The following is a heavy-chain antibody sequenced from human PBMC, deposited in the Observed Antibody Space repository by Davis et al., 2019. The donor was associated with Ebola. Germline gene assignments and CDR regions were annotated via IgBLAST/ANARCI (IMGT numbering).Heavy chain of an antibody. CDR2: TYYKSKWYN. CDR1: GDSVSSGG. V-gene: IGHV6-1*01. J-gene: IGHJ6*02. D-gene: IGHD5-18*01. Sequence: PSETLFLTCAISGDSVSSGGWNWIRHSPSRGLEWLRRTYYKSKWYNDYAVSVKSRITINPDTSKNQFSLQLNSVTPEDTALYYCARGWLRGGMDVWGEGTTVTV. CDR3: ARGWLRGGMDV.